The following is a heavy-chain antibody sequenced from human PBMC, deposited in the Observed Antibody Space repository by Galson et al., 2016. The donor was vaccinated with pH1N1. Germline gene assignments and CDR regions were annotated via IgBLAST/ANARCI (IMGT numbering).Heavy chain of an antibody. Sequence: SLRLSCAASGFTFSTYSFNWVRQAPGKGLEWISYISGTSNTIYYAASVKGRFTISRDNAKNSLYLQMNSLRAEDTALYYCAKDSRSGDYGDLWYFDLWGRGTLVTVSS. CDR3: AKDSRSGDYGDLWYFDL. J-gene: IGHJ2*01. V-gene: IGHV3-48*01. D-gene: IGHD4-17*01. CDR2: ISGTSNTI. CDR1: GFTFSTYS.